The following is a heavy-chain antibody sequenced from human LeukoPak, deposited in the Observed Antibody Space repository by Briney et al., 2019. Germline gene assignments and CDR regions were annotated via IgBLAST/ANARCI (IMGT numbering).Heavy chain of an antibody. J-gene: IGHJ6*03. Sequence: EASVKVSCKASGYTFTSYDISWVRQATGQGLEWMGCMNPNGGNTGYAQKFQGRVTMTRNTSISTAYMELSSLRAEDTAVYYCARGWWRGSGCYKIYYYYMDVWGQGTTVTISS. D-gene: IGHD3-10*01. V-gene: IGHV1-8*01. CDR2: MNPNGGNT. CDR3: ARGWWRGSGCYKIYYYYMDV. CDR1: GYTFTSYD.